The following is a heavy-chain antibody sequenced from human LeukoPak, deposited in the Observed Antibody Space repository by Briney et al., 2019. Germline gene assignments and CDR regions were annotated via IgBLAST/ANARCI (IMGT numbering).Heavy chain of an antibody. D-gene: IGHD3-9*01. CDR2: ISSSSSYI. CDR1: GFTFSSYS. J-gene: IGHJ4*02. V-gene: IGHV3-21*01. Sequence: GGSLRLSCAASGFTFSSYSMNWVRQAPGKGLEWVSSISSSSSYIYYADSVKGRFTISRDNAKNSLYLQTNSLRAEDTAVYYCARRGGRRYYDILTGYSQRGEFDYWGQGTLVTVSS. CDR3: ARRGGRRYYDILTGYSQRGEFDY.